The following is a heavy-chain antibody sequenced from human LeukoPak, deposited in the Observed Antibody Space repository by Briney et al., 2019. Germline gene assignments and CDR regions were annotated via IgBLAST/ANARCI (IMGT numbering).Heavy chain of an antibody. CDR2: INPSGGST. D-gene: IGHD1-26*01. J-gene: IGHJ4*02. CDR3: ARDPRYSGSYYCDY. V-gene: IGHV1-46*01. Sequence: ASVKVSCKVSGYSVTEVAIHWVRQTPGEGLEWMGIINPSGGSTSYAQKFQGRVTMTRDMSTSTVYMELSSLRSEDTAVYYCARDPRYSGSYYCDYWGQGTLVTVSS. CDR1: GYSVTEVA.